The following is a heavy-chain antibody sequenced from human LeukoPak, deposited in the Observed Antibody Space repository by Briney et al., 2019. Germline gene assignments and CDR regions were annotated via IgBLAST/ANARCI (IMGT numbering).Heavy chain of an antibody. D-gene: IGHD3-22*01. CDR1: GFTFSAYS. J-gene: IGHJ4*02. CDR3: ARAQKGGYYDSSGYDY. CDR2: ISSSSNTI. V-gene: IGHV3-48*01. Sequence: GGSLRLPCAASGFTFSAYSMNWVRQAPEKGLEWVSYISSSSNTIYYADSVQGRFTISRDNAKNSLYLQMNSLRAEDTAVYYCARAQKGGYYDSSGYDYWGQGTLVTVSS.